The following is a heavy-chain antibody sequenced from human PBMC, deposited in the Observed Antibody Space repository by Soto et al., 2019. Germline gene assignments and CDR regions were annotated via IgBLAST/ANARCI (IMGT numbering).Heavy chain of an antibody. Sequence: QVQLVESGGGVVQPGRSLRLCCAASGFTFSSYGMHWVRQAPGKGLEWVAVIWYDGSNKYYADSVKGRFTISRDNSKNTLYLQMNSLRAEDTAVYYCARLYCSGGSCYSEDDAFDIWGQGTMVTVSS. V-gene: IGHV3-33*01. CDR1: GFTFSSYG. CDR3: ARLYCSGGSCYSEDDAFDI. J-gene: IGHJ3*02. D-gene: IGHD2-15*01. CDR2: IWYDGSNK.